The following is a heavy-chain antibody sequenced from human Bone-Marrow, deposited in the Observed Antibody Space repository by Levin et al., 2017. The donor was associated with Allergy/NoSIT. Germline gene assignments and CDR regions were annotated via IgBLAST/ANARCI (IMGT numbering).Heavy chain of an antibody. Sequence: GESLKISCEASGFSFSNYEMNWVRQAPGKGLEWVSYISEGSDAIHYADSVRGRFTVSRDNARNSVYLQMNSLRVEDTALYYCTRGMSGDGDCPDYWGQGTLVTVSS. CDR2: ISEGSDAI. J-gene: IGHJ4*02. CDR3: TRGMSGDGDCPDY. V-gene: IGHV3-48*03. D-gene: IGHD4-17*01. CDR1: GFSFSNYE.